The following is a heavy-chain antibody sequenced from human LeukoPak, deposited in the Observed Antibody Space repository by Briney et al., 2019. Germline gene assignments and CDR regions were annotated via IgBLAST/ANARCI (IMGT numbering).Heavy chain of an antibody. CDR3: TSSRDA. CDR2: IRSKANNYAT. V-gene: IGHV3-73*01. CDR1: GFTFSGSA. Sequence: PGGSLKLSCAASGFTFSGSAMHWVCQASGKGLEWVGRIRSKANNYATAYAASVKGRFTISRDDSKNTAYLQMNSLKTEDTAVYYCTSSRDAWGQGTLVTVSS. J-gene: IGHJ5*02.